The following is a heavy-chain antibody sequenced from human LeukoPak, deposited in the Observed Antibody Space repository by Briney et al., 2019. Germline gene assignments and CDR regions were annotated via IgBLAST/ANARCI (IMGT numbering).Heavy chain of an antibody. CDR3: ARVKVQQLAPYFDY. D-gene: IGHD6-13*01. Sequence: SETLSLTCTVSGGSISSSSYYWGWIRQPPGKGLEWIGSIYYSGSTYYNPSLKSRVTISVDTSKNQFSLKLSSVTAADTAVYYCARVKVQQLAPYFDYWGQGTLVTVSS. CDR2: IYYSGST. CDR1: GGSISSSSYY. V-gene: IGHV4-39*01. J-gene: IGHJ4*02.